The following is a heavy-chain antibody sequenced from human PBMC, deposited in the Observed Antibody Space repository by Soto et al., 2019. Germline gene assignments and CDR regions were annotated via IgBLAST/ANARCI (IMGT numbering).Heavy chain of an antibody. CDR1: GFTVSSNY. V-gene: IGHV3-66*01. Sequence: EVQLVESGGGLVQPGGSLRLSCAASGFTVSSNYMSWVRQAPGKGLEWVSVIYSGGSTYYADSVKGRFTISRDNSKNTLYLQMNSLRAEDTAVYYCARDSGMYGSGSYFIFDYWGQGTLVTVSS. J-gene: IGHJ4*02. D-gene: IGHD3-10*01. CDR2: IYSGGST. CDR3: ARDSGMYGSGSYFIFDY.